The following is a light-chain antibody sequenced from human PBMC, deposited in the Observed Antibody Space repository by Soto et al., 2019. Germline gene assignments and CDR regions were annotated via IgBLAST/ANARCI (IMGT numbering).Light chain of an antibody. V-gene: IGKV3-11*01. CDR3: QHHSNWPLT. CDR2: GTS. Sequence: IVLTQYPATLSVSPGERATLSCRASQSVSSYLAWYQQKPGQAPRLLLYGTSTRATGIPDRFTGSGSGTECTITISRLQPEDVAVYYCQHHSNWPLTFGGGTKVDI. CDR1: QSVSSY. J-gene: IGKJ4*01.